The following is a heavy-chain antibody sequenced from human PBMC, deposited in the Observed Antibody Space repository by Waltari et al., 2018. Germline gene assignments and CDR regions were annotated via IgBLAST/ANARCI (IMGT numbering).Heavy chain of an antibody. V-gene: IGHV4-59*08. CDR1: GGSISSYY. J-gene: IGHJ6*02. CDR2: IYYRGST. Sequence: QVLLQESGPGLVKPSETLSLICTVPGGSISSYYWSWIRQPPAKGLEWIGYIYYRGSTNHNPSLKSRVTISVETSKNQFSLKLSSVTAADTAVYYCARDSGSYLGYYYYYGMDVWGQGTTVTVSS. CDR3: ARDSGSYLGYYYYYGMDV. D-gene: IGHD1-26*01.